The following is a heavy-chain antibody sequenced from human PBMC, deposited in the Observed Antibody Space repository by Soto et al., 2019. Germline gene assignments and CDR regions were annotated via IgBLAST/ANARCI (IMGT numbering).Heavy chain of an antibody. Sequence: ASVKVSCKASGYTFTSYAMHWVRQAPGQRLEWMGWINAGNGNTKYSQKFQGRVTITRDTSASTAYMELSSLRSEDTAVYYCARTVGYYYGMDVWGQGTTVNVSS. CDR1: GYTFTSYA. CDR2: INAGNGNT. D-gene: IGHD4-17*01. CDR3: ARTVGYYYGMDV. J-gene: IGHJ6*02. V-gene: IGHV1-3*01.